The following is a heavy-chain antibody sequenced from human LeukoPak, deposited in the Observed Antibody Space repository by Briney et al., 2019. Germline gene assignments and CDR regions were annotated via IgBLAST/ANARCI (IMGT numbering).Heavy chain of an antibody. CDR2: IKQDGSEK. D-gene: IGHD6-6*01. V-gene: IGHV3-7*01. J-gene: IGHJ3*02. Sequence: GGSLRLSCAASGFTFSSYWMSWVRQAPGKGLEWVANIKQDGSEKYYVDSVKGRFTISGDNAKNSLYLQMNSLRAEDTAVYYCASGAARGSFDIWGQGTMVTVSS. CDR3: ASGAARGSFDI. CDR1: GFTFSSYW.